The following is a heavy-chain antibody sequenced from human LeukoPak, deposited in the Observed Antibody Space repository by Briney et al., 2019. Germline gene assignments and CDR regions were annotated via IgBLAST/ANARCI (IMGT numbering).Heavy chain of an antibody. V-gene: IGHV3-53*01. J-gene: IGHJ4*02. CDR2: IYSSGST. CDR3: AAPRDSSSDYFDY. CDR1: GFTVSSNY. D-gene: IGHD6-6*01. Sequence: GGSLRLSCAASGFTVSSNYMSWVRQAPGKGLEWVSVIYSSGSTYYADSVKGRFTVSRDNSKNTLYLQMNSLRADDTAVYYCAAPRDSSSDYFDYWGQGTLVTVSS.